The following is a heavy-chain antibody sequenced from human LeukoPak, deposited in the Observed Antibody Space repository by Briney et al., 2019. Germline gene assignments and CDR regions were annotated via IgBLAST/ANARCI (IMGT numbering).Heavy chain of an antibody. J-gene: IGHJ4*02. V-gene: IGHV1-46*01. Sequence: PEASVRVSCKASGYIFTNYYMHWVRQAPGQGLEWMGIMNPRDGSTRYPQKFQDRVNMTRDTSTSTVYMKLSSLTSEDTAVYYCARDSKPSFPGAWWGQGTLVTVSS. CDR3: ARDSKPSFPGAW. CDR2: MNPRDGST. D-gene: IGHD3-16*02. CDR1: GYIFTNYY.